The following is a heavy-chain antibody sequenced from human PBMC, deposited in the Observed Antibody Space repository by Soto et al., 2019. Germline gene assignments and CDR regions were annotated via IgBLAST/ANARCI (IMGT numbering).Heavy chain of an antibody. CDR1: GFTFSTSV. Sequence: GGSLRLSCVASGFTFSTSVMHWVRQPPGKGLEWVALISNDGDEKYYGDSVKGRFTISRDNSKNTLYLQMNSLRAEDTAVYYCASAGGLMVRGVIITINAFDIWGQGTMVTVSS. V-gene: IGHV3-30*03. J-gene: IGHJ3*02. D-gene: IGHD3-10*01. CDR2: ISNDGDEK. CDR3: ASAGGLMVRGVIITINAFDI.